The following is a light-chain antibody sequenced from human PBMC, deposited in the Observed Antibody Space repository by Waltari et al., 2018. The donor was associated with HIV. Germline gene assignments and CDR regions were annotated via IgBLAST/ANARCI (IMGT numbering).Light chain of an antibody. J-gene: IGKJ4*01. Sequence: DIQMTQSPSSVSVSVGDRVTITCRANQDINNWLAWYQQKPGKAPKLLIYAAFNLQSGVPSRFSGSRSGPDFTLTITRLQPEDFATYYCQQANSFPPTFGGGTKVDI. CDR2: AAF. CDR3: QQANSFPPT. V-gene: IGKV1-12*01. CDR1: QDINNW.